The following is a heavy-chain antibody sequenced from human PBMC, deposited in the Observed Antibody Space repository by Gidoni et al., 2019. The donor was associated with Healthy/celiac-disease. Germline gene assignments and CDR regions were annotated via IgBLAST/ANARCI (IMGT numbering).Heavy chain of an antibody. V-gene: IGHV1-46*01. CDR1: GSTFTSYY. CDR2: INPSGGST. J-gene: IGHJ4*02. CDR3: ARAPLDWLIDY. Sequence: QVQLVQSGAEVKKPGASVKVSCKASGSTFTSYYMHWVRQAPGQGLEWMGIINPSGGSTSYAQKFQGRVTMTRDTSTSTVYMELSSLRSEDTAVYYCARAPLDWLIDYWGQGTLVTVSS. D-gene: IGHD3-9*01.